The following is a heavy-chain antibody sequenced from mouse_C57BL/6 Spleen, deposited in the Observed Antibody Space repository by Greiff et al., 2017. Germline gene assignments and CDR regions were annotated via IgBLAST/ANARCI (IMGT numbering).Heavy chain of an antibody. J-gene: IGHJ1*03. CDR3: ARASLTGTWYFDV. D-gene: IGHD4-1*01. CDR1: GYTFTSYW. V-gene: IGHV1-50*01. Sequence: QVQLQQPGAELVKPGASVKLSCKASGYTFTSYWMQWVKQRPGQGLEWIGEIDPSDSYTNYNQKFKGKATLTVDTSSSTAYMQLSSLTSEDSAVYYCARASLTGTWYFDVWGTGTTVTVSS. CDR2: IDPSDSYT.